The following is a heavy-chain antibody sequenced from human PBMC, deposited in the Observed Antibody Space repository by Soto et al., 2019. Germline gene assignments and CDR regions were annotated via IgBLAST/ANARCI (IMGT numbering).Heavy chain of an antibody. Sequence: GASVKVSCKASGYSFTGYSMHWVRQAPGQGLEWMGLINPKSGGTNYARKFQGRVTMTRDTSTSTVYMELSSLRSEDTAVYYCARERGYSSSSLNYYYYYGMDVWGQGTTVTVSS. V-gene: IGHV1-46*01. CDR2: INPKSGGT. J-gene: IGHJ6*02. D-gene: IGHD6-6*01. CDR3: ARERGYSSSSLNYYYYYGMDV. CDR1: GYSFTGYS.